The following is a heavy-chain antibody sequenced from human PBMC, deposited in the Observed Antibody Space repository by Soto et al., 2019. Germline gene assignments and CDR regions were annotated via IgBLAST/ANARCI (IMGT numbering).Heavy chain of an antibody. Sequence: QPPGKGLEWIGSIYYSGSTYYNPSLKSRVTISVDTSKKQFSLKLSSVTAADTAVYYCAMLDRGHSAYYTHAFDIPAQRPIDT. J-gene: IGHJ3*02. CDR3: AMLDRGHSAYYTHAFDI. CDR2: IYYSGST. D-gene: IGHD5-12*01. V-gene: IGHV4-39*01.